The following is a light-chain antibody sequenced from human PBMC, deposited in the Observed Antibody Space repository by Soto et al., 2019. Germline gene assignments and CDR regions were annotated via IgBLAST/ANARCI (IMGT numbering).Light chain of an antibody. J-gene: IGLJ2*01. Sequence: QSVLTQPASVSGSPGQSITISCTGTNSDVGGYKYVSWYQHHPGKAPKLMIYEVSNRPSGVSDRFSGSKSGNTASLTISGLQAEDEGDYYCSAYASSATAVFGGGTKLTVL. CDR1: NSDVGGYKY. CDR2: EVS. V-gene: IGLV2-14*01. CDR3: SAYASSATAV.